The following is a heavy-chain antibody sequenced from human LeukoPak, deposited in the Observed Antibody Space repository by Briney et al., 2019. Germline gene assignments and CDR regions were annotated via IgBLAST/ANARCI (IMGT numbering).Heavy chain of an antibody. V-gene: IGHV3-21*01. CDR2: ISSSSSYI. D-gene: IGHD5/OR15-5a*01. CDR1: GFTFSSYS. J-gene: IGHJ4*02. Sequence: GGSLRLSCAASGFTFSSYSMNWVRQAPGKGLEWVSSISSSSSYIYYADSVKGRFAISRDNAKNSLYLHMNSLRAEDTAVYYCARELSYYFDYWGQGTLVTVSS. CDR3: ARELSYYFDY.